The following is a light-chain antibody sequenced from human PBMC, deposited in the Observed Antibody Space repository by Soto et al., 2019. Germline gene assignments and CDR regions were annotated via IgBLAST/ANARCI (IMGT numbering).Light chain of an antibody. CDR3: QQRVKWSPP. CDR2: DAS. Sequence: EIVLTQSPATLSLSPGERATLSCRASQSVNNYLAWYQQKPGQAPRLLIYDASNRATGIPARFSGSGSGADFSLTMNSREPEDFAVYYGQQRVKWSPPFGQVTKVDIK. V-gene: IGKV3-11*01. CDR1: QSVNNY. J-gene: IGKJ1*01.